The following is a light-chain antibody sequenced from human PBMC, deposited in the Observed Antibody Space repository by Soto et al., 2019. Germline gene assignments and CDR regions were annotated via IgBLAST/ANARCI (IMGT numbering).Light chain of an antibody. CDR1: QSVRSN. Sequence: EIVLTQYPGTLPLSPGERANRPCWASQSVRSNLAWYHQKPGQAPRLLIYDASSRPTDIPARFSGSGSGTDFTLTTSSLEPEDFALYYCQQRSNWPITVGKGTRLEIK. CDR2: DAS. V-gene: IGKV3-11*01. CDR3: QQRSNWPIT. J-gene: IGKJ5*01.